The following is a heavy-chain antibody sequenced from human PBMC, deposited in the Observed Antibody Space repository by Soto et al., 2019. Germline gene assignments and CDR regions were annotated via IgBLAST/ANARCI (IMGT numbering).Heavy chain of an antibody. V-gene: IGHV1-18*01. Sequence: QVHLVQSGAEVKKPGASVKVSCKGSGYAFTTYGITWVRQAPGQGLEWMGWISAHNGNTNYAQKLQGRVTVTRDTSTSTAYMELTSLRSDDTAVYYCARGRYGDYWGQGALVTVSS. J-gene: IGHJ4*02. CDR1: GYAFTTYG. CDR3: ARGRYGDY. D-gene: IGHD1-1*01. CDR2: ISAHNGNT.